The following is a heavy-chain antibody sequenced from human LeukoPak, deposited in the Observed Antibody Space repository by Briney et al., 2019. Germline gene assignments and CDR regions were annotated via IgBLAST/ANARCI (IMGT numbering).Heavy chain of an antibody. Sequence: ASVKVSCKASGYTFTSYGISWVRQAPGQGLDWMGWISAYNGNTNYAQKLQGRVTMTTDTSTSTAYMELRSLRSDDTAVYYCAREGGCSSTSCYYYYYYGMDVWGQGTTVTVSS. CDR1: GYTFTSYG. J-gene: IGHJ6*02. CDR2: ISAYNGNT. D-gene: IGHD2-2*01. V-gene: IGHV1-18*01. CDR3: AREGGCSSTSCYYYYYYGMDV.